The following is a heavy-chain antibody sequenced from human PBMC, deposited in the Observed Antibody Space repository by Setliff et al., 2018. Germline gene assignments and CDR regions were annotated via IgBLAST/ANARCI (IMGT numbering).Heavy chain of an antibody. V-gene: IGHV4-59*11. CDR3: AKVITVFGVVIMENWFDP. D-gene: IGHD3-3*01. CDR2: LSHSGSS. Sequence: PSETLSLTCTVSGASINNHFWSWIRQPPGKGLEWIGYLSHSGSSNYNPSLKIRVTMLVDTSKNQFSLKLSSVTVADTAVYYCAKVITVFGVVIMENWFDPWGQGALVTVSS. CDR1: GASINNHF. J-gene: IGHJ5*02.